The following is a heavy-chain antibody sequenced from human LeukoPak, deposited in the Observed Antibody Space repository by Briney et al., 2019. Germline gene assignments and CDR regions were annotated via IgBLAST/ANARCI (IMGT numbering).Heavy chain of an antibody. V-gene: IGHV3-48*01. CDR3: ARAPHYSNYGPYYYGMDV. J-gene: IGHJ6*02. CDR2: IGSASSSNTI. D-gene: IGHD4-11*01. CDR1: GFTFSDYS. Sequence: GGSLRLSCAASGFTFSDYSMSWVRQAPGKGLEWLSYIGSASSSNTIFYADSVKGRFTISRDNAKNSLYLQMNSLRAEDTAVYYCARAPHYSNYGPYYYGMDVWGQGTTVTVSS.